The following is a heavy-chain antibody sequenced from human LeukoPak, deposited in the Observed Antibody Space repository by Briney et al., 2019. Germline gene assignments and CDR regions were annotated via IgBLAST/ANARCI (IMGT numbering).Heavy chain of an antibody. D-gene: IGHD3-10*01. V-gene: IGHV4-38-2*02. CDR2: IYHSGST. CDR3: AIPYSGSEGGGFDP. J-gene: IGHJ5*02. Sequence: KRSETLSLTCTVSGYSISSGYYWGWIRQPPGKGLEWIGSIYHSGSTYYNPSLKSRVTISVDTSKNQFSLKLSSVTAADTAVYYCAIPYSGSEGGGFDPWGQGTLVTVSS. CDR1: GYSISSGYY.